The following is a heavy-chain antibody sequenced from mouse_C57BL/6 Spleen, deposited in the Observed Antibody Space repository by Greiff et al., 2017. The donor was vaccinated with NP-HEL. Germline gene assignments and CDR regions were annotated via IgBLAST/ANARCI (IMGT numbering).Heavy chain of an antibody. D-gene: IGHD2-14*01. V-gene: IGHV14-3*01. J-gene: IGHJ2*01. CDR1: GFNFKNTY. CDR3: ARRGVPLFNY. Sequence: EVQLQQSVAELVRPGASVKLSCTASGFNFKNTYMHWVKQRPEQGLEWIGRIDPANGNTKYAPKFQGTATITADTSSNTAYLQLSSLTSEDTAIYYCARRGVPLFNYWGQGTTLTVSS. CDR2: IDPANGNT.